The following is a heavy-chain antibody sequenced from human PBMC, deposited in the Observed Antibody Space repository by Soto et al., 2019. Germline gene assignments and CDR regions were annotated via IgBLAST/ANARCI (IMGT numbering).Heavy chain of an antibody. V-gene: IGHV4-30-4*01. Sequence: SETLSLTCTVSGGSISSGEYYWTWIRQPPGKGLEWIGYISYSGSTHYSPSLKSRVSITVDTSKNQFSLNLASVSAEDTAVYYCARTSLTMFGPSNDYYGMGVWGLGTKVTVSS. D-gene: IGHD3-3*01. CDR2: ISYSGST. CDR1: GGSISSGEYY. J-gene: IGHJ6*02. CDR3: ARTSLTMFGPSNDYYGMGV.